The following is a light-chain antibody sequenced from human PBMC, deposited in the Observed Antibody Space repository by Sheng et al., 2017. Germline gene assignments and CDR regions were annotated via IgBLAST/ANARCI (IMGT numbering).Light chain of an antibody. CDR1: NLGNTY. CDR3: QAWDSSSWV. CDR2: HDN. V-gene: IGLV3-1*01. Sequence: SYDLTQPPSVSVSPGQTATITCSGDNLGNTYVSWYQQKSGQSPVLVIYHDNKRPSGIPERLSGSSSGNTATLTITGTQAWDEADYYCQAWDSSSWVFGGGTKLTVL. J-gene: IGLJ3*02.